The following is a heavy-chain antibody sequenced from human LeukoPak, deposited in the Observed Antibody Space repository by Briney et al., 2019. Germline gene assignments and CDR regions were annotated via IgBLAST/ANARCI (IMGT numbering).Heavy chain of an antibody. CDR2: ISYDGSNK. V-gene: IGHV3-30-3*01. CDR1: GFTFSSYA. Sequence: GGSLRLSCAASGFTFSSYAMPWVRQAPGKGLEWVAVISYDGSNKYYADSVKGRFTISRDNSKNTLYLQMNSLRAEDTAVYYCARTGNFDYYDSSGYYFDYWGQGTLVTVSS. CDR3: ARTGNFDYYDSSGYYFDY. J-gene: IGHJ4*02. D-gene: IGHD3-22*01.